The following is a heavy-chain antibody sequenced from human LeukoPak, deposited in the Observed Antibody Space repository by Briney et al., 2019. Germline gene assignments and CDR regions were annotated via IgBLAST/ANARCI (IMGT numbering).Heavy chain of an antibody. CDR1: GFTFIDYD. Sequence: GGSLRLSCAASGFTFIDYDMHWVRQVIGKGMEWVSAIGIRGDTHYSGSVKGRFTISRENAESSLYLQMNSLRAEDTAVYYCARGGIQVSGIDEFDYWGQGTLVTVSS. CDR2: IGIRGDT. V-gene: IGHV3-13*01. D-gene: IGHD6-19*01. J-gene: IGHJ4*02. CDR3: ARGGIQVSGIDEFDY.